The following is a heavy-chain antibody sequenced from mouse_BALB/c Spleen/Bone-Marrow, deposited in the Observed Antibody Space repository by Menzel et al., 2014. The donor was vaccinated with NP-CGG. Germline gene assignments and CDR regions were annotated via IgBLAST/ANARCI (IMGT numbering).Heavy chain of an antibody. CDR1: GFTFSDYY. J-gene: IGHJ3*01. Sequence: DVKLVESGGGLVKPGGSLKLSCAASGFTFSDYYMYWVRQTPEKRLEWVATISDAGSYTYYPDSVKGRFTTSRDNAKNNLYLQMISLKSEDTAMYYCARDGDYRYAWFAYWGQGTLVTVST. D-gene: IGHD2-14*01. CDR2: ISDAGSYT. CDR3: ARDGDYRYAWFAY. V-gene: IGHV5-4*02.